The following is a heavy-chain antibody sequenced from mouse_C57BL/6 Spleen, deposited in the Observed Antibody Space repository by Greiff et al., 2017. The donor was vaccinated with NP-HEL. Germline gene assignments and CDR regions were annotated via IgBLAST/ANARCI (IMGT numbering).Heavy chain of an antibody. Sequence: VQLQQSGAELVRPGASVTLSCKASGYTFTDYEMHWVKQTPVHGLEWIGAIDPETGGTAYNQKFKGKAILTAAKSSSTAYMELRSLTSENTAVYYCTRSLIRSNSPYYALEYWGHGNSVTVSS. CDR3: TRSLIRSNSPYYALEY. CDR2: IDPETGGT. V-gene: IGHV1-15*01. D-gene: IGHD2-5*01. CDR1: GYTFTDYE. J-gene: IGHJ4*01.